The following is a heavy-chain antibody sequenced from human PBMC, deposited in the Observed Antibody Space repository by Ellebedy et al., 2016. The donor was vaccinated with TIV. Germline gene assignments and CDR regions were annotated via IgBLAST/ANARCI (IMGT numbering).Heavy chain of an antibody. V-gene: IGHV5-51*01. D-gene: IGHD1-1*01. Sequence: GESLKISXKGYGYMFINHWIGWVRQMPGKGLEWMGVIYAGDSDTRYSPSFQDQVTISVDKSISTAFLQWSSLKASDTAMYYCARLTTLYGVDHWGQGTLVTVSS. CDR3: ARLTTLYGVDH. J-gene: IGHJ4*02. CDR1: GYMFINHW. CDR2: IYAGDSDT.